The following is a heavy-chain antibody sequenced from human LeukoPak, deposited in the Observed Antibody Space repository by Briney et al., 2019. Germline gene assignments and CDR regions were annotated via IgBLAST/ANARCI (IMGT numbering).Heavy chain of an antibody. D-gene: IGHD3-22*01. CDR3: ARIYYDSSGYRLFDY. J-gene: IGHJ4*02. CDR1: GFTFSTHC. Sequence: GGSLRLSCAASGFTFSTHCMRWVLQAPGKGLEWWSNINEDGSEKYYVDSVKGRFTISRDNDKNSLYLKMNRLRDEDTALYYCARIYYDSSGYRLFDYWGQGTLVTVSS. CDR2: INEDGSEK. V-gene: IGHV3-7*02.